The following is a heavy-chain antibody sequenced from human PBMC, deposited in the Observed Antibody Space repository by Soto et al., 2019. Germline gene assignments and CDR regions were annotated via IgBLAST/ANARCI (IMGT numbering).Heavy chain of an antibody. Sequence: PGGSLRLSCAASGCTFSSYSMNWVRQAPGKGLEWVSFISSGSSYIYYADSVKGRFTISRDNAKNSLYLQMNSLRAEDTAVYYCAIVVVITTDAFDLWGQGAMVTVSS. V-gene: IGHV3-21*01. J-gene: IGHJ3*01. CDR3: AIVVVITTDAFDL. D-gene: IGHD3-22*01. CDR2: ISSGSSYI. CDR1: GCTFSSYS.